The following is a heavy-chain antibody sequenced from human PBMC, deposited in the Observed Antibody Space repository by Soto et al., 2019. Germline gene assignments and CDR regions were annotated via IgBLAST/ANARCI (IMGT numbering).Heavy chain of an antibody. D-gene: IGHD2-15*01. CDR2: IYAGGST. CDR1: GFVVSTVY. V-gene: IGHV3-53*01. Sequence: GSLRLSCAASGFVVSTVYMTWLRQAPGKGLEVVSVIYAGGSTYYAESVKDRFTLSRDISSNTVYLQMNSLTADDSALYYCPGERSGAAMGYWGQGTLVTVSS. CDR3: PGERSGAAMGY. J-gene: IGHJ4*02.